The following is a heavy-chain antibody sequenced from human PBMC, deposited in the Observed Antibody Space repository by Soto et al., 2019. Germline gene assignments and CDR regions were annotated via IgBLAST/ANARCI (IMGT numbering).Heavy chain of an antibody. J-gene: IGHJ4*02. CDR3: ARSYGTTFDY. V-gene: IGHV4-59*01. CDR1: GGSIRSYY. D-gene: IGHD1-7*01. CDR2: IYYSGST. Sequence: QVQLQESGPGLVKPSETLSLTCTVSGGSIRSYYWSWIRQPPGKVLEWIGYIYYSGSTNYNPSLKSRDTISVDTSKNQFTLKLSSVTAADTAVYYCARSYGTTFDYWDQGTLVTVSS.